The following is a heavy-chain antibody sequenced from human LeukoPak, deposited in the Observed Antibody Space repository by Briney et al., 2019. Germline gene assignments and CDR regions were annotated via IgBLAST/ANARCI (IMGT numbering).Heavy chain of an antibody. V-gene: IGHV3-30*03. CDR1: GFTFSSYG. J-gene: IGHJ4*02. Sequence: PGGSLRLSCAASGFTFSSYGMHWVRQAPGKGLEWVAIISYDGSNKYYADSVKGRFTISRDNSKNTLYLQMNSLRAEDTAVYYCRGRAWPVDYWGQGTLVTVSS. CDR3: RGRAWPVDY. CDR2: ISYDGSNK.